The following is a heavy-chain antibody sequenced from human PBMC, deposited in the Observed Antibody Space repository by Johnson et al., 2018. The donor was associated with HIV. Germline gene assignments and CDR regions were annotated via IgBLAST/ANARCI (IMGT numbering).Heavy chain of an antibody. V-gene: IGHV3-30*04. CDR2: ISYDGSNK. CDR1: GFTFSSYA. CDR3: ARGRKTVTTVRPSAFDI. D-gene: IGHD4-17*01. Sequence: QVQLVESGGGVVQPGRSLRLSCAASGFTFSSYAMHWVRQAPGKGLEWVAVISYDGSNKYYADSVKGRFTISRDNSKNTLYLQMNSLRAEDTAVDYCARGRKTVTTVRPSAFDIWGQGTMVTVSS. J-gene: IGHJ3*02.